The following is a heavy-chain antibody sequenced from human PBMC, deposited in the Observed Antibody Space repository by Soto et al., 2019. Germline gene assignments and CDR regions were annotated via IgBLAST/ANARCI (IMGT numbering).Heavy chain of an antibody. CDR2: INHSGST. Sequence: LVASETLSLTCAVYGGSFSGYYWSWIRQPPGKGLEWIGEINHSGSTNYNPSLKSRVTISVDTSKNQFSLKLSSVTAADTAVYYCARTFLRHIVVVPAALHLNWFDPWGQGTLVTVSS. D-gene: IGHD2-2*01. CDR3: ARTFLRHIVVVPAALHLNWFDP. V-gene: IGHV4-34*01. CDR1: GGSFSGYY. J-gene: IGHJ5*02.